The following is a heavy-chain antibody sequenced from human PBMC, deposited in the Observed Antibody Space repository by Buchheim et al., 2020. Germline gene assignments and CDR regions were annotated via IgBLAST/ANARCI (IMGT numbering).Heavy chain of an antibody. CDR1: GFTFSGSG. V-gene: IGHV3-30*18. J-gene: IGHJ2*01. CDR3: AKDGGPATVTSYWYFDL. D-gene: IGHD4-17*01. CDR2: ISYDGSNK. Sequence: QVQLVESGGGVVQPGRSLRLSCAASGFTFSGSGMHWVRQAPGKGLEWVAFISYDGSNKYSADSLKGRFTISRENSKKTMYLQMNSLRAEDTAVYYCAKDGGPATVTSYWYFDLWGRGTL.